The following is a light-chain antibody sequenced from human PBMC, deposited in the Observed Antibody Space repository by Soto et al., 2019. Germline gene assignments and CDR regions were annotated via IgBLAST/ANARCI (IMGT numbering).Light chain of an antibody. V-gene: IGKV3-11*01. CDR2: DAS. CDR1: QSVKSY. J-gene: IGKJ4*01. CDR3: QSRSSLPPVLT. Sequence: ENVLTQSPVTLSLSPGERATLSCRASQSVKSYLAWYQQKPGQAPRLLIYDASNRAAGIPARFSGSGSGTDFTLTISSLDPEDFAVYYCQSRSSLPPVLTFGGGTKVEIK.